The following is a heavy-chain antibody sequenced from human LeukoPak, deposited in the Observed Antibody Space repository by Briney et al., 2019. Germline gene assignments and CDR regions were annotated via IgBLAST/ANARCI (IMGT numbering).Heavy chain of an antibody. CDR3: ARGLFWFCDLPQNYYFDF. Sequence: SETLSLTCAVDGASFSGYYWSWIRQPPGKGLEWIGEINHSGTTNYNPSLKSRVTISVDTSKSQFSLKLSSVTAADTAVYYCARGLFWFCDLPQNYYFDFWGQGTLVTVSS. J-gene: IGHJ4*02. V-gene: IGHV4-34*01. CDR1: GASFSGYY. CDR2: INHSGTT. D-gene: IGHD3-10*01.